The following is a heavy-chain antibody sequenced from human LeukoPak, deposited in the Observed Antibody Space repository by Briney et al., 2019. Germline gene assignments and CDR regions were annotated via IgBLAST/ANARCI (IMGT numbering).Heavy chain of an antibody. Sequence: SETLSLTCTVSGGSISSYYWTWIRQPPGKGLEWIGYIYYSGSTNYNSSLKSRVTISVDTSKNHFSLKLTSATAADTAVYYCARGGNSGYDVGTFDHWGQGTLVTVSS. CDR3: ARGGNSGYDVGTFDH. D-gene: IGHD5-12*01. V-gene: IGHV4-59*01. CDR2: IYYSGST. J-gene: IGHJ4*02. CDR1: GGSISSYY.